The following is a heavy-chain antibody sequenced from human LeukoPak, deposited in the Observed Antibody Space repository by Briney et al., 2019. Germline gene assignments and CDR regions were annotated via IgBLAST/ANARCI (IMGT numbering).Heavy chain of an antibody. CDR3: ARARVAYYYGSGSYPLRLEDYYYYYMDV. J-gene: IGHJ6*03. CDR2: IYYSGST. D-gene: IGHD3-10*01. CDR1: GGSISSYY. V-gene: IGHV4-59*01. Sequence: PSETLSLTCTVSGGSISSYYWSWIRQPPGKGLEWIGYIYYSGSTNYNPSLKSRVTISVDTSKNQFSLKLSSVTAADTAVYYCARARVAYYYGSGSYPLRLEDYYYYYMDVWGKGTTVTISS.